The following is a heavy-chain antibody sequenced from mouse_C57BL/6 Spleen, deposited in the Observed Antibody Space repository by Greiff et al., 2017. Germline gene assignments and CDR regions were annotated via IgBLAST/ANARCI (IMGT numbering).Heavy chain of an antibody. V-gene: IGHV1-80*01. CDR3: ARSSSVAWFAY. CDR2: IYPGDGDT. CDR1: GYAFSSYW. J-gene: IGHJ3*01. Sequence: VKLVESGAELVKPGASVKISCKASGYAFSSYWMNWVKQRPGKGLEWIGQIYPGDGDTNYNGKFKGKATLTADKSSSTAYMQLSSLTSEDSAVYFCARSSSVAWFAYWGQGTLVTVSA.